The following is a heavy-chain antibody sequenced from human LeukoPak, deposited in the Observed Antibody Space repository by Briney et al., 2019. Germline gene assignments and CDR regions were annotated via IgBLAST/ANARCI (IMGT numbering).Heavy chain of an antibody. J-gene: IGHJ6*03. D-gene: IGHD5-18*01. CDR3: ARDHFRGEYSYGYNHYYYYYYYMDV. V-gene: IGHV4-39*07. CDR1: GGSISSSSYY. Sequence: SETLSLTCTVSGGSISSSSYYWGWIRQPPGKGLEWIGSIYYSGSTYYNPSLKSRVTISVDTSKNQFSLKLSSVTAADTAVYYCARDHFRGEYSYGYNHYYYYYYYMDVWGKGTTVTVSS. CDR2: IYYSGST.